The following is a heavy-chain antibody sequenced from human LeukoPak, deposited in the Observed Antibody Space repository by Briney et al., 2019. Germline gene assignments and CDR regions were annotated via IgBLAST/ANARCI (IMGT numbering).Heavy chain of an antibody. Sequence: SQTLSLTCAIAGDSVSSTIDAWNWIRQSPSRGLEWLGRTYYRSEWFYEYGVSVRSRITINPDISKNQFSLQLNSVTPDDTAVYYRARGRYNSFDYWDRGTPVTVSS. V-gene: IGHV6-1*01. D-gene: IGHD1-14*01. J-gene: IGHJ4*02. CDR1: GDSVSSTIDA. CDR2: TYYRSEWFY. CDR3: ARGRYNSFDY.